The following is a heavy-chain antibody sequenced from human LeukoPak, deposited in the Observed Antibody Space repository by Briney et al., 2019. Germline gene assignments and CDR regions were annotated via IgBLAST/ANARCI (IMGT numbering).Heavy chain of an antibody. CDR1: GGSISSYY. V-gene: IGHV4-59*01. CDR3: ATLCSGYDSSDY. D-gene: IGHD5-12*01. CDR2: IYYSGST. J-gene: IGHJ4*02. Sequence: SETLSLTCTVSGGSISSYYWSWIRQPPVKGLELIGYIYYSGSTNYNPSLKSRVTISVDTSKNQFSLKLSSVTAADTAVYYCATLCSGYDSSDYWGQGTLVTVSS.